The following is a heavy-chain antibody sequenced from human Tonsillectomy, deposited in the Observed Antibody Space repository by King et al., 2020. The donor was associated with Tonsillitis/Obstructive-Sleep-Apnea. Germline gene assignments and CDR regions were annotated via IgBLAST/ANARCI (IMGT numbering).Heavy chain of an antibody. J-gene: IGHJ4*02. CDR1: GFTFSNAW. D-gene: IGHD3-9*01. CDR3: TTAGADIDY. V-gene: IGHV3-15*01. Sequence: VQLVESGGGLVKPGGSLRLSCAASGFTFSNAWMSWVRQAPGKGLEWFGRIKSKTDGGKTDYAAPVKGRFTISRDDSKNTLYLQMNSLKTEDTAVYYCTTAGADIDYWGQGTLVTVSS. CDR2: IKSKTDGGKT.